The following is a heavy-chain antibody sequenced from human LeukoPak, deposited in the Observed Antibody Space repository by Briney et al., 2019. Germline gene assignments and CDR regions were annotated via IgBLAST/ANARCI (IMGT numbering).Heavy chain of an antibody. Sequence: SETLSLTCTVSGDSISSYYRTWIRQPPGKGLEWIGYIYYSGSTNYNPSIKSRVTISVDTSKNQFSLKLSSVTAADTAVYYCARSHMVRGIDYWGQGTLVTVSS. J-gene: IGHJ4*02. CDR1: GDSISSYY. CDR3: ARSHMVRGIDY. CDR2: IYYSGST. V-gene: IGHV4-59*08. D-gene: IGHD3-10*01.